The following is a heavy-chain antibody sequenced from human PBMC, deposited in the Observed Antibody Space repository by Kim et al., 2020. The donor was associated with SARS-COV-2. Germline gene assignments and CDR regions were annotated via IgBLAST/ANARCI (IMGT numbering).Heavy chain of an antibody. CDR2: ISGSGGTI. D-gene: IGHD3-22*01. J-gene: IGHJ6*02. CDR3: ARGPYESSGYPYNYYDMDV. V-gene: IGHV3-48*02. CDR1: GFTFSSYA. Sequence: GGSLRLSCAASGFTFSSYAMNWVRQAPGKGLEWVSSISGSGGTIYYADSVKGRFTISRDNAKNSLYLQMNSLRDEDTAVYYCARGPYESSGYPYNYYDMDVWGQGTTVTVSS.